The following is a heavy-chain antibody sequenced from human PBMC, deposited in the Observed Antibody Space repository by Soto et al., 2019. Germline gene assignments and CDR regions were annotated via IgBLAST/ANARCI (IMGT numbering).Heavy chain of an antibody. Sequence: QVQLVESGGGVVQPGRSLRLSCAASGFTFSSYAMHWVRQAPGKGLEWVAVISYDGSNKYYADSVKGRITVSRDHSKNTLYLQMNSLNTEDTAVYYCSRDAYDYDSSGPDDYWGQGTLVTVSS. CDR2: ISYDGSNK. CDR1: GFTFSSYA. CDR3: SRDAYDYDSSGPDDY. V-gene: IGHV3-30-3*01. D-gene: IGHD3-22*01. J-gene: IGHJ4*02.